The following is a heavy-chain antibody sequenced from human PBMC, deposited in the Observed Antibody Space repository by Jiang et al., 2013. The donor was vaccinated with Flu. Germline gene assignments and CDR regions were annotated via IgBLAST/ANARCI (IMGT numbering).Heavy chain of an antibody. D-gene: IGHD5-24*01. CDR3: ARVRRPWRWLHPYYYYYGMDV. J-gene: IGHJ6*02. CDR1: GGSISSYY. CDR2: IYYSGST. Sequence: GLVKPSETLSLTCTVSGGSISSYYWSWIRQPPGKGLEWIGYIYYSGSTNYNPSLKSRVTISVDTSKNQFSLKLSSVTAADTAVYYCARVRRPWRWLHPYYYYYGMDVWGQGTTVTVSS. V-gene: IGHV4-59*01.